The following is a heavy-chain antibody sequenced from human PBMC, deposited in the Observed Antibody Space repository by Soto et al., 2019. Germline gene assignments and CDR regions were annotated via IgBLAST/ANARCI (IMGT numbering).Heavy chain of an antibody. V-gene: IGHV2-5*02. Sequence: QITFKESGPTLVTPTQTLTLTCTFSGFSLTTRPMGVGWIRQPPGKALEWLVVIYWDDDKRYSPSLKSRLTITKDTSKNQVVLTMTNMDPADTATYYCAHRLSGYPWNGGDFDYWGQGALVTVSS. J-gene: IGHJ4*02. CDR1: GFSLTTRPMG. CDR2: IYWDDDK. D-gene: IGHD1-1*01. CDR3: AHRLSGYPWNGGDFDY.